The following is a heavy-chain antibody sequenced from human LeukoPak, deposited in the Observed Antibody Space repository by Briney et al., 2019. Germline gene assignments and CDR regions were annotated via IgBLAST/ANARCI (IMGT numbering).Heavy chain of an antibody. CDR1: GFTFSDYY. D-gene: IGHD2-21*01. CDR3: ARDESGDNDAFDI. CDR2: ISGSSNYI. V-gene: IGHV3-21*01. J-gene: IGHJ3*02. Sequence: GGSLRLSCAASGFTFSDYYMNWVRLAPGKGLEWVSSISGSSNYIYYADSVKGRFTISRGNAKNSLYLQMNSLRVEDTAVYYCARDESGDNDAFDIWGQGTMVTVSS.